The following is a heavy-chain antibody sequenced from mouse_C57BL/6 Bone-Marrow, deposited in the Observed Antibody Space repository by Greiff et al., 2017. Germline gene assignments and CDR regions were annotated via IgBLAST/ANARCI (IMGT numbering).Heavy chain of an antibody. CDR2: FSNLAYSI. J-gene: IGHJ4*01. D-gene: IGHD2-14*01. Sequence: EVKLMESGGGLVQPGGSLKLSCAASGFTFSDYGMAWVRQAPGKGPEWVAFFSNLAYSIYYADTVTGRFTISRENAKNTLYLEMSRLRSEDTAMYYCARLGYRDAMDYWGQGTSVTVSS. CDR3: ARLGYRDAMDY. CDR1: GFTFSDYG. V-gene: IGHV5-15*01.